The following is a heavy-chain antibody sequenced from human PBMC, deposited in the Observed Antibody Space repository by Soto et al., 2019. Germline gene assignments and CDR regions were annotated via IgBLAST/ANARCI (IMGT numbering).Heavy chain of an antibody. Sequence: SETVSLTCTVSGGSISSGGYYWSWIRQHPGKGLEWIGYIYYSGSTYYNPSLKSRVTISVDTSKNQFSLKLSSVTAADTAVYYCGRLLRFLPDVWGQGTTVTVSS. CDR2: IYYSGST. CDR3: GRLLRFLPDV. CDR1: GGSISSGGYY. D-gene: IGHD3-3*01. J-gene: IGHJ6*02. V-gene: IGHV4-31*03.